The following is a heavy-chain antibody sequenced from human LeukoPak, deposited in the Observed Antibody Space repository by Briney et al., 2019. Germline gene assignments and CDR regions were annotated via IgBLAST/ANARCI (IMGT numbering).Heavy chain of an antibody. V-gene: IGHV3-43D*03. D-gene: IGHD3-22*01. CDR2: ISWDGDST. CDR3: ATAPYDSSGISDY. Sequence: GGSLRLSCAASGFSFEDYGMYWVRQAPGKGLECVSLISWDGDSTYYADSVKGRFTISRDNNKNSLYLQMNSLRTEDTALYYCATAPYDSSGISDYWGQGTLVTVSS. CDR1: GFSFEDYG. J-gene: IGHJ4*02.